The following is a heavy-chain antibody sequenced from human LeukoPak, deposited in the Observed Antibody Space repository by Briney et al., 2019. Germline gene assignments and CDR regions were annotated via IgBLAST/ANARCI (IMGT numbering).Heavy chain of an antibody. CDR3: ARDRGYCSSTSCYTYGWFDP. CDR1: GFTFSSYW. D-gene: IGHD2-2*02. Sequence: QPGGSLRLSCAASGFTFSSYWMSWVRQAPGKGLEWVANIKQDGSAKFYVDSVKGRFTISRDNAKNTLYLQMNSLRAEDTAVYYCARDRGYCSSTSCYTYGWFDPWGQGTLVTVSS. CDR2: IKQDGSAK. J-gene: IGHJ5*02. V-gene: IGHV3-7*01.